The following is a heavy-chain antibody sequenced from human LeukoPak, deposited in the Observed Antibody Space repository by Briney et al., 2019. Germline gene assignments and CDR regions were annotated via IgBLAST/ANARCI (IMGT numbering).Heavy chain of an antibody. Sequence: ASVKVSCKASGYTFTSYGISWVRQAPGQGLEWMGWISAYNGNTNYAQKLQGRVTMTTDTSTSTAYMELRSLRSDDTAVYYCARVKGRYYYGSGSYYLSYDAFDIWGQGTMVTVSS. V-gene: IGHV1-18*01. CDR1: GYTFTSYG. CDR3: ARVKGRYYYGSGSYYLSYDAFDI. CDR2: ISAYNGNT. D-gene: IGHD3-10*01. J-gene: IGHJ3*02.